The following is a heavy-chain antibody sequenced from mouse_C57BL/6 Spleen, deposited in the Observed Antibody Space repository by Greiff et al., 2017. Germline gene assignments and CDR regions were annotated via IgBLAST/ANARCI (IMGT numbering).Heavy chain of an antibody. V-gene: IGHV1-64*01. CDR2: IHPNSGST. J-gene: IGHJ1*03. Sequence: QVQLQQPGAELVKPGASVKLSCKASGYTFTSYWMHWVKPRPGQGLEWIGMIHPNSGSTNYNEKFKSKATLTVDKSSSTAYMQLSSLTSEDSAVYYCARSDYGSSYGYFDVWGTGTTVTVSS. CDR3: ARSDYGSSYGYFDV. D-gene: IGHD1-1*01. CDR1: GYTFTSYW.